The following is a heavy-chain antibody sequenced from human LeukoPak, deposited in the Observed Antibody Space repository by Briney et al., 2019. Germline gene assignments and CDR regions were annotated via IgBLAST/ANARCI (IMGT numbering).Heavy chain of an antibody. D-gene: IGHD4-17*01. CDR1: GFTFSNYA. Sequence: PGGSLRLSCAASGFTFSNYAMNRVRQAPGKGLEWVSVISGSGYSTYYADSVKGRFTISRDNSKNTLYLQTNSLRAEDTAVYYCAKDYGDYAYYHYWGQGTLVTVSS. V-gene: IGHV3-23*01. J-gene: IGHJ4*02. CDR3: AKDYGDYAYYHY. CDR2: ISGSGYST.